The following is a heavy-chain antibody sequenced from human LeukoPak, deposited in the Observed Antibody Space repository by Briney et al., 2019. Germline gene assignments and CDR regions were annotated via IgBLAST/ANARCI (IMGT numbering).Heavy chain of an antibody. CDR2: IFLSGST. V-gene: IGHV4-38-2*01. D-gene: IGHD5-12*01. CDR3: ARHRLSTTSGYAFDYMDV. Sequence: SDTVSLTYSVSGYSISSGYYWGWIRQPPGKGLEWVWSIFLSGSTYYNPSLKSRVTISVDTSENQFSLKLTSVTAADTAVYFCARHRLSTTSGYAFDYMDVWGKGTTVTVSS. CDR1: GYSISSGYY. J-gene: IGHJ6*03.